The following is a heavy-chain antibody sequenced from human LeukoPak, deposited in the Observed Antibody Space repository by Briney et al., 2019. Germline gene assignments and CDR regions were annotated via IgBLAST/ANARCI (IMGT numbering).Heavy chain of an antibody. J-gene: IGHJ4*02. Sequence: ASVKVSCKTSGYNFASYTMHWLRQAPGQSPEWMGSINGDNGNTKYSEKFQGRVTFTRDTSAGSAYMELSRLRSEDTAVYYCARSSSGTYHYWGQGTLVTVSS. CDR3: ARSSSGTYHY. CDR2: INGDNGNT. V-gene: IGHV1-3*01. CDR1: GYNFASYT. D-gene: IGHD3-10*01.